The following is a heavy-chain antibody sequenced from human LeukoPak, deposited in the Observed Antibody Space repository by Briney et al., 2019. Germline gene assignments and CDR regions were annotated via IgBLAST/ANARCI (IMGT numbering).Heavy chain of an antibody. CDR3: ARGGAVVTATNWFDP. Sequence: PSETLSLTCTVSGGSISSYYWSWIRQPPGKGLEWIGYIYYSGSTNYNPSLKSRVTISVDTSKNQFSLKLSSVTAADTAVYYCARGGAVVTATNWFDPWGQGTLVTVSS. V-gene: IGHV4-59*08. CDR2: IYYSGST. CDR1: GGSISSYY. D-gene: IGHD2-21*02. J-gene: IGHJ5*02.